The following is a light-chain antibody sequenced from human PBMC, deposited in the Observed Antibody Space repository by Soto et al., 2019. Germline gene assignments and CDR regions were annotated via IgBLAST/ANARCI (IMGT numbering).Light chain of an antibody. Sequence: QSALTQPASVSGSPGQSITLSCTGTTNDVGTYNLVSWYQQHPGKAPKLIIYEGFKRPSGVSNRFSGSKSGNTASLTISGLQAEDEADYYCSLYTSENAYVFGTGTKVTVL. CDR1: TNDVGTYNL. CDR2: EGF. CDR3: SLYTSENAYV. V-gene: IGLV2-14*02. J-gene: IGLJ1*01.